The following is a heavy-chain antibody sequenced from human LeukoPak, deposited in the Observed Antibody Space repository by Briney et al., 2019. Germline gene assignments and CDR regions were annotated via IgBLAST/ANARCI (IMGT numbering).Heavy chain of an antibody. CDR1: GLPIADFA. V-gene: IGHV3-43*02. CDR2: ISGDGVST. Sequence: GSLRLFCVASGLPIADFAMHWVRQAPGKGVEGVSLISGDGVSTFYADSVKGRFSISRKNSKNSLYLEMKSLRTEDAARYYCARESGKFDYWGQGTLVAVSS. J-gene: IGHJ4*02. CDR3: ARESGKFDY.